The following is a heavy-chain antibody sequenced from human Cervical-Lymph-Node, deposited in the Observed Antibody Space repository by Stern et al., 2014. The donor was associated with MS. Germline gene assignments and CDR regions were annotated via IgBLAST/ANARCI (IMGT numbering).Heavy chain of an antibody. V-gene: IGHV4-31*03. CDR2: TYYSGST. CDR3: ATIYCSGGSCHYFDH. Sequence: QVQLQESGPGLVKASQTLSLTCTVSGGSISRGGYYWSWIGQHPGKGLEWIGYTYYSGSTYYNPSFKSRITISVDTSENQFSLKLSSVTAADTAVYYCATIYCSGGSCHYFDHWGQGTLVTVSS. J-gene: IGHJ4*02. D-gene: IGHD2-15*01. CDR1: GGSISRGGYY.